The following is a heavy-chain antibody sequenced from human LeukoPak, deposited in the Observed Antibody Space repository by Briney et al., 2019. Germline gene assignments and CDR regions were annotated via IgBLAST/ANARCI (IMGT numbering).Heavy chain of an antibody. CDR1: GGSISSGSYY. Sequence: SETLSLTCTASGGSISSGSYYWSWIRQPAGKRLEWIGRIYTSGSTNYNPSLKSRVTISVDTSKNQFSLKLSSVTAADTAVYYCARAVGNFGMLMVRGVIPPPKWFDPWGQGTLVTVSS. CDR2: IYTSGST. V-gene: IGHV4-61*02. D-gene: IGHD3-10*01. J-gene: IGHJ5*02. CDR3: ARAVGNFGMLMVRGVIPPPKWFDP.